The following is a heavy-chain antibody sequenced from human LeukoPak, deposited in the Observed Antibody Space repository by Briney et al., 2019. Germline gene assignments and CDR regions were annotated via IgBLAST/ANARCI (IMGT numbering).Heavy chain of an antibody. V-gene: IGHV3-74*01. CDR3: ARDPSVDILTGYYYYYYYYMDV. Sequence: PGGSLRLSCAASGFTFSSYAMSWVRQAPGKGLVWVSRINTDGSSTNYADSVKGRFTISRDNAKNTLYLQMNSLRAEDTAVYYCARDPSVDILTGYYYYYYYYMDVWGKGTTVTVSS. CDR1: GFTFSSYA. CDR2: INTDGSST. D-gene: IGHD3-9*01. J-gene: IGHJ6*03.